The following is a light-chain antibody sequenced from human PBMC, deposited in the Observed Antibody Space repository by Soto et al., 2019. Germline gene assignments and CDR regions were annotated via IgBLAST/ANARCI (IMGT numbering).Light chain of an antibody. Sequence: EIVMTQSPATLSVSPGERATLSCRASQSVSSKLAWYQQKPGQAPRLLIYGASTRATGIPARFIGSGSGTEFTLTISSLQSEDFAVYYCQQYNNWPKTFGQGTKLEIK. CDR1: QSVSSK. CDR2: GAS. CDR3: QQYNNWPKT. J-gene: IGKJ2*01. V-gene: IGKV3-15*01.